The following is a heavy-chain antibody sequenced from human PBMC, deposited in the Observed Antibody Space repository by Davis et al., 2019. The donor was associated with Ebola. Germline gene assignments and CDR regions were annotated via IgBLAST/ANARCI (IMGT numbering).Heavy chain of an antibody. V-gene: IGHV3-20*04. CDR2: INWDDISV. CDR3: ARYCHYTDCSYFDC. J-gene: IGHJ4*02. Sequence: GESLKISCATSGFIFDDYAMNWVRQAPGKGLEWVSGINWDDISVGYVDSVKGRFTISRDNAKKSVYLQMNSLRAEDTATYYCARYCHYTDCSYFDCWGQGTMVAVSS. CDR1: GFIFDDYA. D-gene: IGHD3-16*01.